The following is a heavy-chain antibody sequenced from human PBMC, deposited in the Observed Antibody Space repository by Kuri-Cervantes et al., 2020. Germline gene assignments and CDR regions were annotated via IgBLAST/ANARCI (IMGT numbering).Heavy chain of an antibody. D-gene: IGHD1-26*01. CDR3: ARDLMGATYNY. J-gene: IGHJ4*02. CDR1: GFTFSSYS. CDR2: ISSSSSTI. Sequence: GESLKISCAASGFTFSSYSMNWARQAPGKGLEWVSYISSSSSTIYYADSVKGRFTISRDNAKNSLYLQMNSLRAEDTAVYYCARDLMGATYNYWGQGALVTVSS. V-gene: IGHV3-48*01.